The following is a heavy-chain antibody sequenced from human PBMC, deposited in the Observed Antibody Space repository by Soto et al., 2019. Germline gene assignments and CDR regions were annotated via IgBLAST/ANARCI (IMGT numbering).Heavy chain of an antibody. V-gene: IGHV3-23*01. CDR2: ISGSGGST. J-gene: IGHJ4*02. D-gene: IGHD2-2*01. CDR1: GFTFSSYA. CDR3: AKSVVVPAASPSYFDY. Sequence: EVQLLESGGGLVQPGGSLRLSCAASGFTFSSYAMSWVRQAPGKGLEWVSAISGSGGSTYYADSVKGRFTISRDNSKNTLYLQMNSLRAEDTAVYYCAKSVVVPAASPSYFDYWGQGTLVTVSS.